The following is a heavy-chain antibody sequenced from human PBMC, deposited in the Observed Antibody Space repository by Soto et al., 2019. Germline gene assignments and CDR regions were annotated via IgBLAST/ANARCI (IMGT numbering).Heavy chain of an antibody. Sequence: GSLRLSCAASGFTFSSYSMNWVRQAPGKGLEWVSSISSSSSYIYYADSVKGRFTISRDNAKNSLYLQMNSLRAEDTAVYYCARGIWPPYYFDYWGQGTLVTVSS. V-gene: IGHV3-21*01. CDR3: ARGIWPPYYFDY. J-gene: IGHJ4*02. CDR2: ISSSSSYI. CDR1: GFTFSSYS.